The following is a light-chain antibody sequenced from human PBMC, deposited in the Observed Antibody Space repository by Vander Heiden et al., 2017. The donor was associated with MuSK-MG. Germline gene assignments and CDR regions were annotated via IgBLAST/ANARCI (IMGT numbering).Light chain of an antibody. CDR2: SNN. CDR1: SPHIGSNT. J-gene: IGLJ2*01. V-gene: IGLV1-44*01. Sequence: QSVLTQPPSASGTPGQRVTISCSGSSPHIGSNTVNWYQQRPGTAPNLLVYSNNRRPSGVPDRFSGSKYGTSASMAISGLQAEDEADYYCAAWDDSRNGVVFGGGTKLTVL. CDR3: AAWDDSRNGVV.